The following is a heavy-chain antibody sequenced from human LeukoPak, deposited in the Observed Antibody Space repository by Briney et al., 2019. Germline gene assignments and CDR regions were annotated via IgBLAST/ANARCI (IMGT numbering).Heavy chain of an antibody. V-gene: IGHV4-30-4*01. Sequence: SETLSLTCTVSGGSISSGDYYWSWIRQPPGKGLEWIGYIYYSGSTYYNPSLKSRVTISVDTSKNQFSLKLSSVTAADTAVYYCASIGYRKNFVDYWGQGTLVTVSP. CDR2: IYYSGST. D-gene: IGHD5-18*01. CDR3: ASIGYRKNFVDY. J-gene: IGHJ4*02. CDR1: GGSISSGDYY.